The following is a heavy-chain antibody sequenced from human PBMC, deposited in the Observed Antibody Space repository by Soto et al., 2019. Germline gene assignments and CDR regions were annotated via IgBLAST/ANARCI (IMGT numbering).Heavy chain of an antibody. CDR2: IYYSGST. Sequence: QVQLQESGPGLVKPSQTLSLTCTVSGGSISSGDYYWSWIRQPPGKGLEWIGYIYYSGSTYYNPSLKGRVTISVDTSKNQFSLKLSSVTAADTAVYYCARGRDYYGSGSYYGMDVWGQGTTVTVSS. D-gene: IGHD3-10*01. V-gene: IGHV4-30-4*01. CDR1: GGSISSGDYY. J-gene: IGHJ6*02. CDR3: ARGRDYYGSGSYYGMDV.